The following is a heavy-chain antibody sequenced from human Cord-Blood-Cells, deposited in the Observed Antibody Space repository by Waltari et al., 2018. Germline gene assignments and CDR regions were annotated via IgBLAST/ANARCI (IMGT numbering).Heavy chain of an antibody. J-gene: IGHJ6*02. CDR2: INHSGST. CDR1: GGSFSGYY. V-gene: IGHV4-34*01. D-gene: IGHD6-13*01. Sequence: QVQLQQWGAGLLKPSETLSLTCAVYGGSFSGYYWSWIRQPPGKGLEWTGEINHSGSTNYNPSLKSRVTISVDTSKNQFSLKLSSVTAADTAVYYCARGLKQQLVRYGMDVWGQGTTVTVSS. CDR3: ARGLKQQLVRYGMDV.